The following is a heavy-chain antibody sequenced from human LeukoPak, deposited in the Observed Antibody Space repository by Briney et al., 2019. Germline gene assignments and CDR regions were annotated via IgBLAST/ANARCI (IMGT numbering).Heavy chain of an antibody. J-gene: IGHJ6*02. CDR1: GGSFSGYY. Sequence: SETLSLTCAVYGGSFSGYYWSRIRQPPGKGLEWIGEINHSGSTNYNPSLKSRVTISVDTSKNQFSLKLSSVTAADTAVYYCARGRGYSYGYYYYYYGMDVWGQGTTVTVSS. CDR3: ARGRGYSYGYYYYYYGMDV. CDR2: INHSGST. V-gene: IGHV4-34*01. D-gene: IGHD5-18*01.